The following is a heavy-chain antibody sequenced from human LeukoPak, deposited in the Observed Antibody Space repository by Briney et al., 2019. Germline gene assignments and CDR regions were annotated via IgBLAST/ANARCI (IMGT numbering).Heavy chain of an antibody. CDR3: ARTKRNPDSDLMVRGVIIGPKIFDY. CDR1: GFTFTSSA. Sequence: SVKVSCKASGFTFTSSAMQWVRQARGQRLEWIGWIVVGSGNTNYAQKFQERVTITRDMSTSTAYMELSSLRSEDTAVYYCARTKRNPDSDLMVRGVIIGPKIFDYWGQGTLVTVSS. V-gene: IGHV1-58*02. J-gene: IGHJ4*02. D-gene: IGHD3-10*01. CDR2: IVVGSGNT.